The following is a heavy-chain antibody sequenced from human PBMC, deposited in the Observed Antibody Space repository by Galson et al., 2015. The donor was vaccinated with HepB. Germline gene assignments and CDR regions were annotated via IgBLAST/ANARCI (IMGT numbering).Heavy chain of an antibody. V-gene: IGHV3-13*04. Sequence: SLRLSCAASGFTFSSYDMHWVRQATGKGLEWVSAIGTAGDTYYPGSVKGRFTISRENAKNSLYLQMNSLRAGDTAVYYCARAYYDKGIRFYYYGMDVWGQGTTVTVSS. CDR2: IGTAGDT. D-gene: IGHD3-22*01. CDR3: ARAYYDKGIRFYYYGMDV. J-gene: IGHJ6*02. CDR1: GFTFSSYD.